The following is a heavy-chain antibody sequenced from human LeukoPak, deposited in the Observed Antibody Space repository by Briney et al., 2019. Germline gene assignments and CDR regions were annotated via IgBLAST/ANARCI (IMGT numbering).Heavy chain of an antibody. CDR1: GGSISSGGYY. V-gene: IGHV4-30-2*01. CDR3: ARDLWHSSRYFDY. D-gene: IGHD6-13*01. J-gene: IGHJ4*02. Sequence: SQTLSLTCTVSGGSISSGGYYWSWIRQPPGKGLEWIGYIYHSGSTYYNPSLKSRVTISVDTSKNQFSLKLSSVTAADTAVYYCARDLWHSSRYFDYWGQGTLVTVSS. CDR2: IYHSGST.